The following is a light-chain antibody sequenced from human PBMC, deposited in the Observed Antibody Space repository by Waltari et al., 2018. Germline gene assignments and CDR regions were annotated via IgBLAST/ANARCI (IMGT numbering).Light chain of an antibody. CDR1: QSVSNY. V-gene: IGKV3-11*01. J-gene: IGKJ2*01. CDR3: QQRASWPNT. Sequence: EIVLTQSPATLSLSPGEGATLSCRASQSVSNYLAWYQQKPGQAPRLLIYGTYNRATGIPARFRGSGSGTDFTLTISSLEPEDFAVYYCQQRASWPNTFGQGTKLEIK. CDR2: GTY.